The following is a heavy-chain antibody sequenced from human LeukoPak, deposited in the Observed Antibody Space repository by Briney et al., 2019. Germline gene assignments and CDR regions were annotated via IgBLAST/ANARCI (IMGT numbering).Heavy chain of an antibody. CDR3: ASTRPTMIVVMYYFDY. CDR2: ISYDGSNK. J-gene: IGHJ4*02. Sequence: GGSLRLSCAASGFTFSSYAMRWVRQAPGKGLEWVAVISYDGSNKYYADSVKGRFTISRDNSKNTLYLQMNSLRAEDTAVYYCASTRPTMIVVMYYFDYWGQGTLVTVSS. CDR1: GFTFSSYA. D-gene: IGHD3-22*01. V-gene: IGHV3-30-3*01.